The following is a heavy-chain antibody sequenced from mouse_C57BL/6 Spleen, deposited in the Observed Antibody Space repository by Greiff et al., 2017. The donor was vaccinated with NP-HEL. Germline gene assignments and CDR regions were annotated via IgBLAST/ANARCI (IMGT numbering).Heavy chain of an antibody. V-gene: IGHV3-6*01. CDR3: ARETTGWFAY. CDR1: GYSITSGYY. J-gene: IGHJ3*01. D-gene: IGHD1-1*01. Sequence: DVQLQESGPGLVKPSQSLSLTCSVTGYSITSGYYWNWIRQFPGNKLEWMGYISYDGSNNYNPSLKNRISITRDTSKNQFFLKLNSVTTEDTATYYCARETTGWFAYWGQGTLVTVSA. CDR2: ISYDGSN.